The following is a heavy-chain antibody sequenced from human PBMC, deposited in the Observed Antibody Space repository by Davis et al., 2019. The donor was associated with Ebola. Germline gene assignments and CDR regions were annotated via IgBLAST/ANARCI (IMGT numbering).Heavy chain of an antibody. CDR1: GFIFSSYA. V-gene: IGHV3-9*01. CDR3: ARHNYPWA. J-gene: IGHJ5*02. Sequence: SLKISCAASGFIFSSYAMNWVRQAPGKGLEWVSGISWNSGSIDYADSVKGRFTISRDNAKNSLYLQMNSLRAEDTAVYFCARHNYPWAWGQGTLVTVSS. CDR2: ISWNSGSI. D-gene: IGHD1-1*01.